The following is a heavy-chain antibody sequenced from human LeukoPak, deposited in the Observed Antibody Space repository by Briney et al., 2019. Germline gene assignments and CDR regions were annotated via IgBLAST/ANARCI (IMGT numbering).Heavy chain of an antibody. CDR2: IYTTGST. J-gene: IGHJ4*02. CDR3: AKDGQGFDY. CDR1: GGSISPYH. V-gene: IGHV4-4*07. Sequence: SETLSLTCTVSGGSISPYHWSWIRQPAGKGLEWIGRIYTTGSTNYNPSLKSRITMSVDTSKNQFSLNLSSVTAADTAVYYCAKDGQGFDYWGQGTLVTVSS.